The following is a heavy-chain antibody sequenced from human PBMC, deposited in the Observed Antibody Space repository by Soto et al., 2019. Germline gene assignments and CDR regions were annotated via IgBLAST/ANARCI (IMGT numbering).Heavy chain of an antibody. J-gene: IGHJ6*02. CDR1: GGTFSSYT. D-gene: IGHD1-1*01. V-gene: IGHV1-69*08. CDR3: ARDPTGMYYYYGMDV. Sequence: QVQLVQSGAEVKKPGSSVKVSCKASGGTFSSYTISWVRQAPGQGLEWMGRIIPILGIANYAQKFQGRVTITTDNSTSTAYMELSSLRSEDTAVYYCARDPTGMYYYYGMDVWGQGTTVTVSS. CDR2: IIPILGIA.